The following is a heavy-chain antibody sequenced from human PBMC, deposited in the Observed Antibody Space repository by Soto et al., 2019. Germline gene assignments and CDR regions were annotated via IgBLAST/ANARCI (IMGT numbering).Heavy chain of an antibody. CDR1: GYTFTSYG. V-gene: IGHV1-18*01. J-gene: IGHJ6*02. CDR3: ARDRRSDFWSGYYYYGMDV. CDR2: ISAYNGNT. Sequence: ASVKVSCKASGYTFTSYGISWVRQAPGQGLEWMGWISAYNGNTNYAQKLQGRVTMTTDTSTSTVYMELRSLRSDDTAVYYCARDRRSDFWSGYYYYGMDVWGQGTTVTVS. D-gene: IGHD3-3*01.